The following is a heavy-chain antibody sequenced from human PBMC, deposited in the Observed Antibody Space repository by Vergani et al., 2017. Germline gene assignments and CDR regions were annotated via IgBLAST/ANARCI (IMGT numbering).Heavy chain of an antibody. CDR2: MCSRSSTI. D-gene: IGHD3-22*01. CDR1: GFTFSSYS. CDR3: AKDLRASWYSSGYWFDY. Sequence: VRLVESGGGLVQPGGSLRLSCAASGFTFSSYSMNWVRHAPGEGLEWVSYMCSRSSTIYYADAVRGRFTISRDNAKNLLYLKMNSMRAEDTAVYYCAKDLRASWYSSGYWFDYWGQGTLVTVSS. V-gene: IGHV3-48*04. J-gene: IGHJ4*02.